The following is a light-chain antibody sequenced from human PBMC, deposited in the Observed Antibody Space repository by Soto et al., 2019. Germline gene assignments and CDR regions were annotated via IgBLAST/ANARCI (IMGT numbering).Light chain of an antibody. CDR1: QSISTY. CDR2: GAS. CDR3: QQSFSTPRT. Sequence: DIQMTQSPSPLSASVGDRVTITCRASQSISTYLNGYQQKPGKAPKLLIYGASSLQSGVPSRFSGSGSGTDFTLTVSSLPPEDFGTYYCQQSFSTPRTFGQGNKV. J-gene: IGKJ1*01. V-gene: IGKV1-39*01.